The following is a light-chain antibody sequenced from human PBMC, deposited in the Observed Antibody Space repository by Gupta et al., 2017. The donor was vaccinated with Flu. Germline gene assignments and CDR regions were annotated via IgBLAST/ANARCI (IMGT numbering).Light chain of an antibody. CDR3: QQLNSFPYT. CDR2: AAF. J-gene: IGKJ2*01. CDR1: QGISPY. Sequence: DIQLTQSPSFLSASVGDRVTITCRASQGISPYLAWYQQKPGKAPRLLIYAAFNLQSGVPSRFSGSGSGPEFTLTINSLQPEDFATYYCQQLNSFPYTFGQGTKLEIK. V-gene: IGKV1-9*01.